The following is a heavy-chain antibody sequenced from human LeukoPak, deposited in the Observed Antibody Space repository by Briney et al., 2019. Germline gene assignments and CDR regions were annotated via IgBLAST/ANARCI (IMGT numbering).Heavy chain of an antibody. Sequence: GGSLRLSCAASEFTFSNEWMRRVRPAPGKGVEWVATMEQGRDEKYYMYSVKGRFTISRDSARKSLYLQMNSLRAEDTAVYYCARGDLDFWGQGILVTVSS. CDR3: ARGDLDF. CDR2: MEQGRDEK. CDR1: EFTFSNEW. J-gene: IGHJ4*02. V-gene: IGHV3-7*03.